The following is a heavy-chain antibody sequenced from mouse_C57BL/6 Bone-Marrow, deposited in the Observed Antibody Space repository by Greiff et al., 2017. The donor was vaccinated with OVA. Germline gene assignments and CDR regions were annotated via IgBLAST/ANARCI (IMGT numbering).Heavy chain of an antibody. CDR1: GFSLTSYG. CDR2: IWSGGST. D-gene: IGHD1-1*01. J-gene: IGHJ1*03. Sequence: VMLVESGPGLVQPSQSLSITCTVSGFSLTSYGVHWVRQPPGKGLEWLGVIWSGGSTDYNAAFISSLSIRKDNSTSQVSFKMNSLQADDTAIYYCAKTGFSTTVVASLGWYFDVGGTGPGVTVSS. CDR3: AKTGFSTTVVASLGWYFDV. V-gene: IGHV2-4*01.